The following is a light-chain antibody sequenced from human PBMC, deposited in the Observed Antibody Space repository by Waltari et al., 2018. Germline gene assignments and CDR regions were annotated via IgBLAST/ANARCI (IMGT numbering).Light chain of an antibody. V-gene: IGKV1-33*01. Sequence: DIQMTQSPSSLSASVGDRVTNTCQASQDTRNYLNWYQQKPGKAPKLLIYDASSLETGVPSRFSGNGSGTDFTFTISSLQPEDIATYYCQQYDNLVFTFGPGTKVDIK. CDR3: QQYDNLVFT. CDR2: DAS. CDR1: QDTRNY. J-gene: IGKJ3*01.